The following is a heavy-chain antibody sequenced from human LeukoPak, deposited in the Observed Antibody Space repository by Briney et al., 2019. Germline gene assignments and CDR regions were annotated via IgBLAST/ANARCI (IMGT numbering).Heavy chain of an antibody. CDR2: ICSDGTIK. J-gene: IGHJ6*03. V-gene: IGHV3-30*02. CDR3: AKDPGYSTYGYYMDV. D-gene: IGHD5-24*01. CDR1: GFTFRIYG. Sequence: GGSLSLSCAASGFTFRIYGMHWVRPAPGQGLEWVAFICSDGTIKYYAVSLKGRFTISRDNSKEMLFLQMNSLRAEDTAVYYCAKDPGYSTYGYYMDVWGKGTPVTVSS.